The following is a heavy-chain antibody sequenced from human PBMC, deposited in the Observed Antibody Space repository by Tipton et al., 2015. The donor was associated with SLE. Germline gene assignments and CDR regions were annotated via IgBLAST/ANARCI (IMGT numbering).Heavy chain of an antibody. J-gene: IGHJ2*01. Sequence: QSGPEVKKPGASVKVSCKASGYTFTSYYMHWVRQAPGQGLEWMGIINPSGGSTSYAQKFQGRVTMTRDTSTSTVYMELSSLRSEDTAVYCCARGRITGTTPLGCYFDLWGRGPLVTVSS. CDR1: GYTFTSYY. CDR2: INPSGGST. D-gene: IGHD1-7*01. CDR3: ARGRITGTTPLGCYFDL. V-gene: IGHV1-46*01.